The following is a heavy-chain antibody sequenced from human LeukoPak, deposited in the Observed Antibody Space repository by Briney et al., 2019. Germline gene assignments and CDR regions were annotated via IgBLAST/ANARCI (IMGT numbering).Heavy chain of an antibody. Sequence: GGSLRLSCAASGFTFSSYWMHWVRQAPGKGLEWVAVISYDGSNKYYADSVKGRFTISRDNSKNTLYLQMNSLRAEDTAVYYCAKTYDILTPPLDYWGQGTLVTVSS. V-gene: IGHV3-30*18. D-gene: IGHD3-9*01. J-gene: IGHJ4*02. CDR3: AKTYDILTPPLDY. CDR2: ISYDGSNK. CDR1: GFTFSSYW.